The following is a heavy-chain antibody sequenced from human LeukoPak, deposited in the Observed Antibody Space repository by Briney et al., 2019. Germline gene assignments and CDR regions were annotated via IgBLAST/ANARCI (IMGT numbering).Heavy chain of an antibody. CDR1: GFTFSSYA. D-gene: IGHD5-24*01. J-gene: IGHJ6*02. CDR2: ISASGGST. V-gene: IGHV3-23*01. CDR3: TKGGGFNYYDYGMDV. Sequence: PGGSLRLSCAASGFTFSSYAMHWVRQAPGKGLEWVSTISASGGSTYYADSVKGRFTISRDNSKNTLYLQMNSLRAEDTALYYCTKGGGFNYYDYGMDVWGQATTVTVSS.